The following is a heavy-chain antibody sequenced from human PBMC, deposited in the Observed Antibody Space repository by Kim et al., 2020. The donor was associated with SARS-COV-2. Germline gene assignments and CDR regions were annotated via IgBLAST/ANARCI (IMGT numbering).Heavy chain of an antibody. CDR3: AKSGGTAAGTGSRS. V-gene: IGHV1-46*01. Sequence: ASVKVSCKASGYTFTSYYMHWVRQAPGQALEWMGIINPSGGSTNYAQKFQGRITVTRDTSTSTVYMELTSLRSEDTAVYYCAKSGGTAAGTGSRSCGQGT. D-gene: IGHD6-13*01. CDR2: INPSGGST. CDR1: GYTFTSYY. J-gene: IGHJ5*02.